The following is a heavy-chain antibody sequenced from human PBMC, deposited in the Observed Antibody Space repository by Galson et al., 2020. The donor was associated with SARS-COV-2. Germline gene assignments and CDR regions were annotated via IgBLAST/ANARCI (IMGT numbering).Heavy chain of an antibody. J-gene: IGHJ6*02. CDR2: IDYTRNT. CDR3: TRPGRDNGYSRYVGDEYAMDV. V-gene: IGHV4-39*01. Sequence: SETLSLTCTVSGGSVSRSTYYWGCNRQPPGKGRESIVTIDYTRNTHYTPSIDRRITISEDTTKNLDSLRLSSMTAADTAVYYCTRPGRDNGYSRYVGDEYAMDVWGRGTTVTVSS. D-gene: IGHD5-18*01. CDR1: GGSVSRSTYY.